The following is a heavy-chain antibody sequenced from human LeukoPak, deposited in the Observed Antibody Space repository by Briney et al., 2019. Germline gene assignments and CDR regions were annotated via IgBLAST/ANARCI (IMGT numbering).Heavy chain of an antibody. CDR1: GFTVSSNY. CDR2: IYSGGST. J-gene: IGHJ2*01. CDR3: AKDASTTLTTGWYFDV. Sequence: PGGSLRLSCAASGFTVSSNYMSWVRQAPGKGLEWVSVIYSGGSTYYADSVKGRFTISRDNSKNTLYLQMNSLRAEDTAVYYCAKDASTTLTTGWYFDVWGRGTLVTVSS. D-gene: IGHD4-11*01. V-gene: IGHV3-53*01.